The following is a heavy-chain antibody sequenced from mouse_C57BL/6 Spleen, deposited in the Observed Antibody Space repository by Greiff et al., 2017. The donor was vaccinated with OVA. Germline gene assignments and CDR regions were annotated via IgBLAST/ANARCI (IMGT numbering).Heavy chain of an antibody. Sequence: DVKLQESGGGLVKPGGSLKLSCAASGFTFSSYTMSWVRQTPEKRLEWVATISGGGGNTYYPDSVKGRFTISRDNAKNTLYLQMSSLRSEDTALYYCARHGSDYDGWFAYWGQGTLVTVSA. CDR2: ISGGGGNT. V-gene: IGHV5-9*01. CDR3: ARHGSDYDGWFAY. CDR1: GFTFSSYT. D-gene: IGHD2-4*01. J-gene: IGHJ3*01.